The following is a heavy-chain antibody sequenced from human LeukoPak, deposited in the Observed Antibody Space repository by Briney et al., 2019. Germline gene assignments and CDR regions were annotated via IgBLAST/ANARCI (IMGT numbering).Heavy chain of an antibody. V-gene: IGHV1-46*01. J-gene: IGHJ6*02. D-gene: IGHD2-2*01. CDR3: ARGGEVVVVPAARGMDV. CDR2: INPSGGST. CDR1: GYTFTGYY. Sequence: GASVKVSCKASGYTFTGYYMHWVRQAPGQGLEWMGIINPSGGSTSYAQKFQGRVTMTRDTSTSTVYMELSSLRSEDTAVYYCARGGEVVVVPAARGMDVWGQGTTVTVSS.